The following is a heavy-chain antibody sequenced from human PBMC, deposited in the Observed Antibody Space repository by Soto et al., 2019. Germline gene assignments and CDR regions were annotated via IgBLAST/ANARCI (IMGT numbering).Heavy chain of an antibody. V-gene: IGHV4-61*01. Sequence: PSETLSLTCTVSGGSVSSGSYYWSWIRQPPGKGLEWIGYIYYSGSTNYNPSLKSRVTISVDTSKNQFSLKLSSVTAADTAVYYCARDRQSDYYGSGSYWGSHYYYYGMDVWGQGTTVTVSS. D-gene: IGHD3-10*01. J-gene: IGHJ6*02. CDR1: GGSVSSGSYY. CDR3: ARDRQSDYYGSGSYWGSHYYYYGMDV. CDR2: IYYSGST.